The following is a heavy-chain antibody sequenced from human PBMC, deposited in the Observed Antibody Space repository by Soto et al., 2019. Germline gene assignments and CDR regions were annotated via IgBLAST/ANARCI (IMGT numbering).Heavy chain of an antibody. CDR1: GYTFTSCY. Sequence: ASVKVSCKASGYTFTSCYMHWVRQAPGQGLEWMGIINPSGGSTSYAQKFQGRVTMTRDTSTSTVYMELSSLRSEDTAVYYCVNYDILTGIDYWGQGTLVTVSS. CDR2: INPSGGST. J-gene: IGHJ4*02. D-gene: IGHD3-9*01. CDR3: VNYDILTGIDY. V-gene: IGHV1-46*03.